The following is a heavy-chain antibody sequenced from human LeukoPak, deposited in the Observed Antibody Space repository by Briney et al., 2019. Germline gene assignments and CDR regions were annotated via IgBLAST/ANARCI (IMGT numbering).Heavy chain of an antibody. CDR3: ARNPAGYYYGMDV. V-gene: IGHV4-59*01. D-gene: IGHD2-2*01. CDR1: GGSISSYY. CDR2: IYYSGST. J-gene: IGHJ6*02. Sequence: SETLSLTCTVSGGSISSYYWSWIRQPPGKGLEWIGYIYYSGSTNYNPSLKSRVTISVDTSKNQFSLKLSSVTAADTAVYYCARNPAGYYYGMDVWGQGTTVTVSS.